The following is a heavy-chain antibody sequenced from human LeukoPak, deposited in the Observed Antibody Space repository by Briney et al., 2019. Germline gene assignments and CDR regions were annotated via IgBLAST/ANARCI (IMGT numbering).Heavy chain of an antibody. J-gene: IGHJ4*02. CDR1: GFTFSSHA. Sequence: GGSLRLSCAASGFTFSSHAMNWVRQAPGKGLEWVSGMSGSGIYTYYADSVKGRFIISRDNSKNTLYLQMNSLRAEDTATYYCAKDRIDSGSYYYIDVWGQGTLVTVSS. CDR2: MSGSGIYT. V-gene: IGHV3-23*01. D-gene: IGHD3-10*01. CDR3: AKDRIDSGSYYYIDV.